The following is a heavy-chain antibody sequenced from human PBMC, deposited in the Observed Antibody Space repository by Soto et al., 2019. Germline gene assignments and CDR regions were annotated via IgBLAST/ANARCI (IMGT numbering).Heavy chain of an antibody. CDR1: GGSISRSGYF. D-gene: IGHD5-18*01. Sequence: PSETLSLTCTVSGGSISRSGYFWGWIRQPPGKGLEWIATIYDSGSTYYNASLRSRVTISVDTSKNQFSLKLSSLTAADAAVYYCARLAHSYGWVDHWGLGTLVTVSS. CDR2: IYDSGST. CDR3: ARLAHSYGWVDH. V-gene: IGHV4-39*01. J-gene: IGHJ5*02.